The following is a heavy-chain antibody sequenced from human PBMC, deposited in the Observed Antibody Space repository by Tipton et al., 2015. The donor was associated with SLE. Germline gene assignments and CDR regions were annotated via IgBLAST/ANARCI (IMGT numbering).Heavy chain of an antibody. J-gene: IGHJ4*02. CDR3: ARERAVAGFYYFDY. V-gene: IGHV4-59*12. CDR1: GGSISSYY. Sequence: TLSLTCTVSGGSISSYYWSWIRQPPGKGLEWIGYIYYSGSTNYNPPLKSRVTISVDTSKNQISLKLSSVTAADTAVYYCARERAVAGFYYFDYWGQGTLVTVSS. D-gene: IGHD6-19*01. CDR2: IYYSGST.